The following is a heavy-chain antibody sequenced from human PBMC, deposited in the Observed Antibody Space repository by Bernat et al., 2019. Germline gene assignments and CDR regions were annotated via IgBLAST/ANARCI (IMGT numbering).Heavy chain of an antibody. V-gene: IGHV3-23*01. Sequence: EVQLLESGGGLVQPGGSLRLSCAASGFTFSSYAMSWVRQAPGKGLVWVSAISGSGGTTYYADSVKGRFTISRDNSKNTLYLQMNSLRAEDTAVYYCAKGSGYYGSGSFNFDYWGQGTLVTVSS. CDR1: GFTFSSYA. D-gene: IGHD3-10*01. CDR3: AKGSGYYGSGSFNFDY. CDR2: ISGSGGTT. J-gene: IGHJ4*02.